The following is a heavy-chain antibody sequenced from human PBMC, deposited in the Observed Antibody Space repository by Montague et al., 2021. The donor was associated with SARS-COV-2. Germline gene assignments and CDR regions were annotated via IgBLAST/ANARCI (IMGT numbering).Heavy chain of an antibody. Sequence: SETLSLTCAVYGGSFNDYYWSWIRQPPGKGLEWIGEIDHRGTSNYNPSLKSRVTISMDTSKNQFSLRLNSVTAADTGVYYCARGRLGTTMVVVVMVGAQFYFDYWGQGRLVTVSS. CDR1: GGSFNDYY. CDR3: ARGRLGTTMVVVVMVGAQFYFDY. V-gene: IGHV4-34*01. J-gene: IGHJ4*02. CDR2: IDHRGTS. D-gene: IGHD3-22*01.